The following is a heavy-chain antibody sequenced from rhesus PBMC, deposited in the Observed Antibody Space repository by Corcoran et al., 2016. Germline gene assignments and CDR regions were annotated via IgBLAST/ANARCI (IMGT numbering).Heavy chain of an antibody. CDR1: GRSISNDY. CDR2: ILGGGVST. D-gene: IGHD1-44*01. J-gene: IGHJ4*01. V-gene: IGHV4-173*01. Sequence: QPQLQESGPGLVKPSETLSLISARVGRSISNDYWSFIRQSPGQGLEWIGSILGGGVSTTYNPSPKYRDTISTDMSRNPFSLKLTSVTAADTAAYYCARGLVWDECHYWGQGVLVTVSS. CDR3: ARGLVWDECHY.